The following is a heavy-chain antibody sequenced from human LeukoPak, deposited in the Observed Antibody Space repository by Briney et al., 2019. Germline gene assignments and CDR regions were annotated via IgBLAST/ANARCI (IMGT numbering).Heavy chain of an antibody. Sequence: SETLSLTCAVYGGSFSGYYWSWIRQPPGKGLEWIGGINHSGSTNYNPSLKSRVTISVDTSKNQFSLKLSSVTAADTAVYYCARRVRRGVVVKIYYFDYWGQGTLVTVSS. J-gene: IGHJ4*02. CDR1: GGSFSGYY. D-gene: IGHD2-15*01. CDR3: ARRVRRGVVVKIYYFDY. V-gene: IGHV4-34*01. CDR2: INHSGST.